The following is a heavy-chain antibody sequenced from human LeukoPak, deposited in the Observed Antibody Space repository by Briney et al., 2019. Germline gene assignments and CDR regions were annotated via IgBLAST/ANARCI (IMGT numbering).Heavy chain of an antibody. CDR2: ISSSSSYI. D-gene: IGHD3-3*01. Sequence: TGGSLRLSCAASGFTFSSYSMNWVRQAPGKGLEWVSSISSSSSYIYYADSVKGRFTISRDNAKNSLYLQMNSLRAEDTAVYYCARGYDFWSGYSSPHYYYMDVWGKGTTVTVSS. J-gene: IGHJ6*03. V-gene: IGHV3-21*01. CDR3: ARGYDFWSGYSSPHYYYMDV. CDR1: GFTFSSYS.